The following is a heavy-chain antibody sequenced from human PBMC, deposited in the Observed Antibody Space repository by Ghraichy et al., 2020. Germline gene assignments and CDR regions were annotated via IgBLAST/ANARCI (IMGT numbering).Heavy chain of an antibody. CDR1: GFSLTTPGIG. CDR2: VYWNDAQ. D-gene: IGHD3-22*01. CDR3: VRLFYYDSSGFFLPH. Sequence: SGPTLVKPKQTLTLTCSFSGFSLTTPGIGVGWIRQPPGKAPEGLGFVYWNDAQRYSPSVRSRLTIRKDSSKQQVVLTMTDMDHADTGTYFCVRLFYYDSSGFFLPHWGLGALVTVSS. J-gene: IGHJ4*02. V-gene: IGHV2-5*04.